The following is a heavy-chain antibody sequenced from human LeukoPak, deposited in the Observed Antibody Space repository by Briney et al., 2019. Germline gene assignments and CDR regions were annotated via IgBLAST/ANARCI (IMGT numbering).Heavy chain of an antibody. CDR2: ITGSGGIT. Sequence: GGSLRLSCAASGSTFSSYAMSWVRQAPGKGLEWVSSITGSGGITYYADSVKGRFTISRDNSKNTLYLQMNTLRAEDTALYYCAKDFPPQSLTANWADYWGQGTLVTVSS. D-gene: IGHD1-1*01. CDR3: AKDFPPQSLTANWADY. J-gene: IGHJ4*02. CDR1: GSTFSSYA. V-gene: IGHV3-23*01.